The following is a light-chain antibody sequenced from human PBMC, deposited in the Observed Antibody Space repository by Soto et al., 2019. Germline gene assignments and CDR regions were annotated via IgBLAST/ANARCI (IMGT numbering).Light chain of an antibody. Sequence: IVLMQSPDTLSLSPGERATLSCRASQSVSNNYLTWYQQKPGQAPRLLIYGASNRATGIPDRFSGSGSGTDFTLTISRLEPEDFAVYYCQQYGSSGTFGQGTKVDIK. V-gene: IGKV3-20*01. CDR3: QQYGSSGT. J-gene: IGKJ1*01. CDR1: QSVSNNY. CDR2: GAS.